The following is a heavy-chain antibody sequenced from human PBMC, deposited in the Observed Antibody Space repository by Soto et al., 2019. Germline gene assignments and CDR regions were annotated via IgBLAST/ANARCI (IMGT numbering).Heavy chain of an antibody. V-gene: IGHV4-59*08. D-gene: IGHD3-10*01. CDR2: IYYSGST. J-gene: IGHJ6*02. CDR1: GGSISSYY. Sequence: QVQLQESGPGLVKPSETLSLTCTVSGGSISSYYWSWIRQPPGKGLEWIGYIYYSGSTNYNPSLKSRVTISVDTSKNQFPLKLSSVTAADTAVYYCARRTGYYYGMDVWGQGTTVTVSS. CDR3: ARRTGYYYGMDV.